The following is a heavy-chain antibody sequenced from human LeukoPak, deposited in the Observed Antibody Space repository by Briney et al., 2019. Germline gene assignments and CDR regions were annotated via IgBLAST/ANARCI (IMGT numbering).Heavy chain of an antibody. CDR3: ARDKRGIITGTTFDY. V-gene: IGHV1-2*06. CDR2: INPNSGGT. D-gene: IGHD1-7*01. Sequence: ASVKVSCKASGCTFTGYYMHWVRQAPGQGLEWMGRINPNSGGTNYAQKFQGRVTMTRDTSISTAYMELSRLRSDDTAVYYCARDKRGIITGTTFDYWGQGTLVTVSS. CDR1: GCTFTGYY. J-gene: IGHJ4*02.